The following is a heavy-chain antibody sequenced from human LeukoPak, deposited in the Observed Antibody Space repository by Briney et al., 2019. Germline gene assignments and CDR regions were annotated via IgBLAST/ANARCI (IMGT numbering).Heavy chain of an antibody. D-gene: IGHD6-13*01. Sequence: GGSLRLSCAASGFTFSSYGTHWVRQAPGKGLEWVAFIRYDGSNKYYADSVKGRFTISRDNSKNTLYLQMNSLRAEDTAVYYCAKDRVAAAGIYNWFDPWGQGTLVTVSS. CDR2: IRYDGSNK. CDR3: AKDRVAAAGIYNWFDP. CDR1: GFTFSSYG. V-gene: IGHV3-30*02. J-gene: IGHJ5*02.